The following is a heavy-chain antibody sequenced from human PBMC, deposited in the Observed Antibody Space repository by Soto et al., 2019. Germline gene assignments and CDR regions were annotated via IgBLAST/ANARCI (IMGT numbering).Heavy chain of an antibody. CDR3: ARERYQVISDGMDV. V-gene: IGHV1-2*02. J-gene: IGHJ6*02. Sequence: GASVKVSCKASGYTFTGYYIHWVRDAPGQGLEWMGWINPQTGGTSYAQKFQGRVTLSRDTSINTAYLELSRLTFDDAAVYFCARERYQVISDGMDVWGQGTTVTVSS. CDR2: INPQTGGT. CDR1: GYTFTGYY. D-gene: IGHD2-2*01.